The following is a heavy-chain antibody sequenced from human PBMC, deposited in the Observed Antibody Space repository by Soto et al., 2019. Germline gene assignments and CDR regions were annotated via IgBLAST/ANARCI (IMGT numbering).Heavy chain of an antibody. J-gene: IGHJ3*02. V-gene: IGHV3-7*02. CDR3: ASHPSRGAFDI. CDR2: IKQDGSEK. CDR1: GFTFSSYW. D-gene: IGHD3-10*01. Sequence: GGYLRLSCAASGFTFSSYWMSWVRQAPGKVLEWVANIKQDGSEKYSVDSVKGRFTISRDNAKNSLYLQMNSLRAEDTALYYCASHPSRGAFDIWGQGTIVIVSS.